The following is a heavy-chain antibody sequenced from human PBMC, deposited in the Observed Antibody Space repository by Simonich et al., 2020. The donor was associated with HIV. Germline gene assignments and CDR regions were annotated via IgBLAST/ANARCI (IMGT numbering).Heavy chain of an antibody. J-gene: IGHJ3*02. CDR2: IYYSGRT. V-gene: IGHV4-59*08. Sequence: QVQLQESGPGLVKPSETLSLTCSVSGGSISNYYWSWIRQPPGKGLEWIGYIYYSGRTNYNPSRKSRVTISVDTSKNQCSLKLSSVTAADTAVYYCARRNWDDSSGYYRDAFDIWGQGTMVTVSS. CDR3: ARRNWDDSSGYYRDAFDI. CDR1: GGSISNYY. D-gene: IGHD3-22*01.